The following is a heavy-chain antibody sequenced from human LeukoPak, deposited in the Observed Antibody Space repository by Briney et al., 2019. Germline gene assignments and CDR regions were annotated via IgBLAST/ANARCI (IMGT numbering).Heavy chain of an antibody. CDR2: INHSGST. J-gene: IGHJ6*02. V-gene: IGHV4-34*01. Sequence: SETLSLTCAVYGASFSGYYWSWIRQPPGKGLEWIGEINHSGSTNYNPSLKSRVTISVDTSKNQFSLKLSSVTAADTAVYYCAGGIHRLLYVRNYYGMDVWGQGTTVTVSS. D-gene: IGHD2/OR15-2a*01. CDR1: GASFSGYY. CDR3: AGGIHRLLYVRNYYGMDV.